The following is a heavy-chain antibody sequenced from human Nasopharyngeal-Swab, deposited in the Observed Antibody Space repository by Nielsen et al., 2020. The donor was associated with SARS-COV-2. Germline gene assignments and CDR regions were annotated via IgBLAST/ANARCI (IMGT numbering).Heavy chain of an antibody. Sequence: GESLKISCAASGFTFSSYEMNWVRQAPGKGLEWVSYISSSGSTIYYADSVKGRFTISRDNDKNSLYLQMNSLRAEDTAVYYCARLRRDGYNVRTLYFDYWGQGTLVTVSS. V-gene: IGHV3-48*03. CDR3: ARLRRDGYNVRTLYFDY. D-gene: IGHD5-24*01. J-gene: IGHJ4*02. CDR1: GFTFSSYE. CDR2: ISSSGSTI.